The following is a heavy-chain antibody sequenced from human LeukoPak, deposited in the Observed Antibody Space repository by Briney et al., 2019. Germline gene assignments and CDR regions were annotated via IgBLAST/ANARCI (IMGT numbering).Heavy chain of an antibody. CDR1: GFSQYY. V-gene: IGHV3-21*01. D-gene: IGHD3-3*01. CDR3: ARAGFFGEYGMDV. Sequence: GGSLRLSCAASGFSQYYLLWVRQAPGKRLEWISSISPSGIYIYYADSLKGRFTISRDNAKNSLFLQVNSLRADDTAIYHCARAGFFGEYGMDVWGPGTTVTVSS. CDR2: ISPSGIYI. J-gene: IGHJ6*02.